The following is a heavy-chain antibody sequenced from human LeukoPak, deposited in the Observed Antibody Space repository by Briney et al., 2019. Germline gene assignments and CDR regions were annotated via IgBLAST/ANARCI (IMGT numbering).Heavy chain of an antibody. CDR1: GFTVSSNY. CDR2: IYSGGST. V-gene: IGHV3-53*01. D-gene: IGHD3-3*01. Sequence: PGGSLRLSCAASGFTVSSNYTSWVRQAPGKGLEWVSVIYSGGSTYYADSVKGRFTISRDNSKNTLYLQMNSLRAEDTAVYYCARVNYDLRDGDFDYWGQGTLVTVSS. CDR3: ARVNYDLRDGDFDY. J-gene: IGHJ4*02.